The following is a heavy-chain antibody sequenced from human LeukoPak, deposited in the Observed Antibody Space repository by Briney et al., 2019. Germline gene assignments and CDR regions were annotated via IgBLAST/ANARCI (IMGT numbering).Heavy chain of an antibody. Sequence: RGSLRLSCAASGFTFSNAWMSWVRQAPGKGLEWVGRIKSKTDGGTTDYAAPVKGRFTISRDDSKNTLYLQMNSLKTEDTAVYYCTTGVITGTGFDYWGQGTLVTVSS. V-gene: IGHV3-15*01. CDR1: GFTFSNAW. CDR3: TTGVITGTGFDY. J-gene: IGHJ4*02. CDR2: IKSKTDGGTT. D-gene: IGHD1-7*01.